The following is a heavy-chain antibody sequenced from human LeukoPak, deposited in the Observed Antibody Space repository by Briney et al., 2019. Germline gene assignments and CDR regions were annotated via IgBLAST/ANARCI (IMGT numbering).Heavy chain of an antibody. CDR1: GFVFSKNG. V-gene: IGHV3-21*01. Sequence: GGSLRLSCAASGFVFSKNGMHWVRQAPGKGLEWVSSITSSSRYIYYADSVKGRFTISRDNAKNPLYLQMNSLRAEDTAVYYCARVKNSSGWGDVFDIWGQGTKVTVSS. CDR2: ITSSSRYI. J-gene: IGHJ3*02. CDR3: ARVKNSSGWGDVFDI. D-gene: IGHD6-19*01.